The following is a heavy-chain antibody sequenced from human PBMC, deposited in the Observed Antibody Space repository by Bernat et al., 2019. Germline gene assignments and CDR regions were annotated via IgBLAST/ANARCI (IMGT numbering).Heavy chain of an antibody. CDR3: ARDGGYCSGGSCYDALDV. CDR1: GFTFSSYE. V-gene: IGHV3-48*03. Sequence: EVQLVDSGGGLVQPGGSLRLSCAASGFTFSSYEMNWVRQAPGKGLEWVSYISSSGSTIYYADSVKGRFTISRDNAKNSLYLQMNSLRAEDTAVYYCARDGGYCSGGSCYDALDVWGQGTMVTVSS. J-gene: IGHJ3*01. CDR2: ISSSGSTI. D-gene: IGHD2-15*01.